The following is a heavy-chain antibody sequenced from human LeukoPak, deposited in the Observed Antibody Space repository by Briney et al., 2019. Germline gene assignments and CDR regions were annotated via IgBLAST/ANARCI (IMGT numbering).Heavy chain of an antibody. V-gene: IGHV1-2*02. CDR1: GYTFIGYY. CDR2: ISPNSGGT. Sequence: GASVKVSCKASGYTFIGYYIHWVRQAPGQGLEWMGWISPNSGGTNYAQKFQGRVTMTRDTSISTAYMELSRLRSDDTAVYYCARSPSGYSLYYFDYWGQGTLVTVSS. D-gene: IGHD3-22*01. J-gene: IGHJ4*02. CDR3: ARSPSGYSLYYFDY.